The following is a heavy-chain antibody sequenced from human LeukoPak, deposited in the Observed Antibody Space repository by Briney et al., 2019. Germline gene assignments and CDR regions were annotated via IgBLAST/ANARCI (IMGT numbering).Heavy chain of an antibody. CDR2: ISWNSGSI. V-gene: IGHV3-9*01. J-gene: IGHJ4*02. Sequence: GRSLRLSCAASGFTLDDYAMHWVRQAPGKGLEWVSGISWNSGSIGYADSVKGRFTISRDNAKNSLYLQMNSLRAEDTALYYCAKGLRSNRAVAGTDFWGQGTLVTVSS. CDR3: AKGLRSNRAVAGTDF. CDR1: GFTLDDYA. D-gene: IGHD6-19*01.